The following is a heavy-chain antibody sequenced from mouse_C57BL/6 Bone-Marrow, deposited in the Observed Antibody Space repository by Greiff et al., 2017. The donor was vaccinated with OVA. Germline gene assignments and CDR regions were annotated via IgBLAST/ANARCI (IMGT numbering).Heavy chain of an antibody. Sequence: QVQLKESGTELVKPGASVKLSCKASGYTFTSYWMHWVKQRPGQGLEWIGNINPSNGGTNYNEKFKSKATLTVDKSSSTAYMQLSSLTSEDSAVYYCAPYYYGSSPWFAYWGQGTLVTVSA. CDR1: GYTFTSYW. CDR3: APYYYGSSPWFAY. J-gene: IGHJ3*01. CDR2: INPSNGGT. D-gene: IGHD1-1*01. V-gene: IGHV1-53*01.